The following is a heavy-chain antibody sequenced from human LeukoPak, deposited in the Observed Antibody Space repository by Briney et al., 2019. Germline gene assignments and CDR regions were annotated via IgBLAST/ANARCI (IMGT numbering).Heavy chain of an antibody. D-gene: IGHD6-13*01. CDR3: GRVSRPAIAAAGTLYNCDY. V-gene: IGHV1-69*13. CDR2: IIPIFGTA. CDR1: GGTFSSYA. J-gene: IGHJ4*02. Sequence: SVKVCCKPSGGTFSSYAISWVRQAPGQGLEWMGGIIPIFGTANYAQKFQGRVTITADESTSPAFQELSRLRSEDTAVYYCGRVSRPAIAAAGTLYNCDYWGQGTLVTVSS.